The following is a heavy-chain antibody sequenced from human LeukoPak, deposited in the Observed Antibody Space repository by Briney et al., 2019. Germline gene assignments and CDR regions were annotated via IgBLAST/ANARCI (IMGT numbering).Heavy chain of an antibody. CDR1: GFTFSTYV. J-gene: IGHJ2*01. CDR3: ARDHGHSYGSGYFDL. V-gene: IGHV3-64*01. CDR2: ITGDGGYT. Sequence: PGGSLRLSCAASGFTFSTYVMQWVRQAPGKGLEYVSAITGDGGYTYYANSVKGRFTISRDNSKKTLYLQMGSLRADDMAVYYCARDHGHSYGSGYFDLWGRGTLVTVSS. D-gene: IGHD5-18*01.